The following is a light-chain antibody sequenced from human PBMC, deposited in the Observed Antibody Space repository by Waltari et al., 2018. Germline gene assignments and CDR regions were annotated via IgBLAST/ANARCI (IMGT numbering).Light chain of an antibody. CDR3: QQYNNWPTWT. V-gene: IGKV3-15*01. Sequence: EVVMTQSPATLSASPGERATPSCRASHSVKTNFAWYQQKPGRAPRLVIFDASTRATGIPARFSGSGSGTEFTLTISSLQPEDSAVYYCQQYNNWPTWTFGQGAKVEIK. CDR1: HSVKTN. J-gene: IGKJ1*01. CDR2: DAS.